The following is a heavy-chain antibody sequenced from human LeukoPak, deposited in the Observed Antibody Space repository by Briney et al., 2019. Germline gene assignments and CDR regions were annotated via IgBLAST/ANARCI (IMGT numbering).Heavy chain of an antibody. J-gene: IGHJ4*02. CDR2: INPNSGGT. D-gene: IGHD2-15*01. CDR1: GYTFTGYY. CDR3: ARVKKTTLYYFVY. V-gene: IGHV1-2*02. Sequence: ASVKVSCKASGYTFTGYYMHWVRQAPGQGLEWMGWINPNSGGTNYAQKFQGRVTMTRDTSISTAYMELSRLRSDDTAVYYCARVKKTTLYYFVYWGQGTLVTVSS.